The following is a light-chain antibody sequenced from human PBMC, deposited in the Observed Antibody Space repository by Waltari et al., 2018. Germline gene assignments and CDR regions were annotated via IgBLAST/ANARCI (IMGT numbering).Light chain of an antibody. CDR3: QQYNNWPPLFT. CDR1: QSVSSN. J-gene: IGKJ3*01. CDR2: GAS. Sequence: EIVMTQSPATQSVSPGDRATLSCRASQSVSSNLAWYQQKPGQAPRLLIYGASTRATGIPARFSGTGSGTEFTLTISSLQSEDFAVYYCQQYNNWPPLFTFGPGTKVDMK. V-gene: IGKV3D-15*01.